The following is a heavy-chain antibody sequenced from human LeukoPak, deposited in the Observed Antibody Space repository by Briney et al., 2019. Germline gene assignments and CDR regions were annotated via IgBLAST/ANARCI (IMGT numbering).Heavy chain of an antibody. Sequence: SETLSLTCTVSGGSISSYYWSWIRQPPGKGLEWIGYIYYRGSTNYNPSLKSRVTISVDTSKNQFSLKLSSVTAADTAVYYCARLYSSPSEVDYWGQGTLVTVSS. CDR1: GGSISSYY. CDR2: IYYRGST. CDR3: ARLYSSPSEVDY. V-gene: IGHV4-59*01. J-gene: IGHJ4*02. D-gene: IGHD6-6*01.